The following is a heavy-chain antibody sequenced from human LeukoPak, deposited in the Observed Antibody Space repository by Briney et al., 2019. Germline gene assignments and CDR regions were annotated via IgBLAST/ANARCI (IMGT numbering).Heavy chain of an antibody. CDR2: NSGSGGST. CDR1: GFTFSSHA. Sequence: PGGSLRLSCSASGFTFSSHAMSWVRQAPGKGLEWVLANSGSGGSTYYADYVKGRFTISRDKSKNALYLQMNSLRAEDTAVYYCAKDRQWLRVTTFDYWGQGTLVTVSS. V-gene: IGHV3-23*01. J-gene: IGHJ4*02. D-gene: IGHD6-19*01. CDR3: AKDRQWLRVTTFDY.